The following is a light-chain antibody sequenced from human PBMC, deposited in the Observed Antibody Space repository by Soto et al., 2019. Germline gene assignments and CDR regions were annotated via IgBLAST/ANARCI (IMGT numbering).Light chain of an antibody. CDR2: GPS. CDR3: TQYNNWPPIT. Sequence: EIVLTQCPVTLSLSPWEXATLSFRXIPSVSSNYLAWYQQKPGQAPRIPIYGPSTRATGIQARFTASGSGTEFTLTITILHSEDFAVYYCTQYNNWPPITFGPGTRLEI. V-gene: IGKV3D-15*01. J-gene: IGKJ5*01. CDR1: PSVSSN.